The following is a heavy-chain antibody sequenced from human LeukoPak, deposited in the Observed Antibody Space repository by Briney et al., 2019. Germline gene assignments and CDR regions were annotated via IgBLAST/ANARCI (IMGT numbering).Heavy chain of an antibody. CDR2: ISSSSSYI. D-gene: IGHD1-7*01. J-gene: IGHJ4*02. V-gene: IGHV3-21*01. Sequence: GRSLRLSCAASGFTFSSYGMHWVRQAPGKGLEWVSSISSSSSYIYYADSVKGRFTISRDNAKNSLYLQMNSLRAEDTAVYYCARARELKYYFDYWGQGTLVTVSS. CDR1: GFTFSSYG. CDR3: ARARELKYYFDY.